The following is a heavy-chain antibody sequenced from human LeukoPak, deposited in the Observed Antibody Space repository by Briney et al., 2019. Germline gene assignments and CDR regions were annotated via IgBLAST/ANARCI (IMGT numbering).Heavy chain of an antibody. J-gene: IGHJ6*04. V-gene: IGHV3-21*01. CDR1: GFTFSSYS. CDR2: ISSSSSYI. CDR3: ARDGGGVVVVVAATTGTGMDV. D-gene: IGHD2-15*01. Sequence: PGGSLRLSCAASGFTFSSYSMNWVRQAPGKGLEWVSSISSSSSYIYYADSVKGRFTISSDNAKNSLYLQMNSLRAEDTAVYYCARDGGGVVVVVAATTGTGMDVWGKGTTVTVSS.